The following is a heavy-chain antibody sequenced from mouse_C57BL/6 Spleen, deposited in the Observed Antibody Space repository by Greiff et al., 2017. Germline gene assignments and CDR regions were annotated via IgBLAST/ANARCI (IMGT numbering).Heavy chain of an antibody. V-gene: IGHV1-64*01. CDR1: GYTFTRSW. CDR3: ARSDMGDY. Sequence: QVQLQQPGAELVKPGASVKLSCQASGYTFTRSWMHWVKQRPGPALAWIGMIHPNSGSTNYNEKFNSKATLTVDKSSRTAYMQLSSLTSEDSAVYDCARSDMGDYWGQGTSVTVAS. D-gene: IGHD1-1*02. J-gene: IGHJ4*01. CDR2: IHPNSGST.